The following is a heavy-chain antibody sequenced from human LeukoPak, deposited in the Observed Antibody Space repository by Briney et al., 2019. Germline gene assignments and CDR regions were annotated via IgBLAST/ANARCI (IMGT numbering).Heavy chain of an antibody. D-gene: IGHD5-24*01. J-gene: IGHJ6*02. CDR2: IYSGGRT. V-gene: IGHV4-4*07. CDR3: ATGRDADSARGYYDMDV. CDR1: SGSITGYY. Sequence: PSETLSLTCTVSSGSITGYYWTWVRQPAGKGLEWIVRIYSGGRTNYNPPLKSRVTMSVDTSKNQFSLKLSSVTAADTAVYYCATGRDADSARGYYDMDVWGQGTTVTVSS.